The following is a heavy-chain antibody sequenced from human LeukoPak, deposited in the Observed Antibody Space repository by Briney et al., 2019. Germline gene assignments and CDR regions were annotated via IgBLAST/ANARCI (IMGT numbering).Heavy chain of an antibody. CDR2: ISSSGSTI. Sequence: GGSLRLSCAASGFTFSDYYMSWIRQAPGKGLEWVSYISSSGSTIYCADSVKGRFTISRDNAKNSLYLQMNSLRAEDTAVYYCARAGHNGPFDYDSSGYLFDYWGQGTLVTVSS. CDR3: ARAGHNGPFDYDSSGYLFDY. V-gene: IGHV3-11*01. D-gene: IGHD3-22*01. CDR1: GFTFSDYY. J-gene: IGHJ4*02.